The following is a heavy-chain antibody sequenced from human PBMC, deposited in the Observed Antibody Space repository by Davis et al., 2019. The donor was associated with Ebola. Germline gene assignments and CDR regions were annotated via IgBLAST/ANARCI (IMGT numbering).Heavy chain of an antibody. D-gene: IGHD3-10*01. J-gene: IGHJ4*02. CDR2: IYPSGGRP. V-gene: IGHV1-46*03. CDR1: GYTFTGYS. Sequence: ASVPVSCQASGYTFTGYSMHWVRQAPGQGLEWMGMIYPSGGRPTYAPKFQGRVTMISDTSTSTVYMDLSSLRSEDTAMYYCARGGVVPWFGDLAYWGQGTRVAVSS. CDR3: ARGGVVPWFGDLAY.